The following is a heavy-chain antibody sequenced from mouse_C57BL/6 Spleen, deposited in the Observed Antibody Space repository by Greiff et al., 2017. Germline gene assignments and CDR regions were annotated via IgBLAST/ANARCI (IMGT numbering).Heavy chain of an antibody. D-gene: IGHD2-4*01. CDR3: ARSDYADYYAMDC. V-gene: IGHV5-17*01. CDR1: GFTFSDYG. CDR2: ISSGSSTI. J-gene: IGHJ4*01. Sequence: EVHLVESGGGLVKPGGSLKLSCAASGFTFSDYGMHWVRQAPEKGLEWVAYISSGSSTIYYADTVKGRFTISRDNAKNTLFLQMTSLRSEDTAMYYCARSDYADYYAMDCWGQGTSVTVSS.